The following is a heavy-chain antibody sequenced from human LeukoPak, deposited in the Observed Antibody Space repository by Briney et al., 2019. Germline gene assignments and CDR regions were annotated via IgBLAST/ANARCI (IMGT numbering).Heavy chain of an antibody. D-gene: IGHD3-22*01. CDR3: ATTGYYYDSSGYRAYYFDY. V-gene: IGHV1-2*02. J-gene: IGHJ4*02. Sequence: ASVKVSCKASGFTFTGYYMHWVRQAPGQGLEWMGWINPNSGGTNYAQKFQGRVTMTEDTSTDTAYMELSSLRSEDTAVYYCATTGYYYDSSGYRAYYFDYWGQGTLVTVSS. CDR2: INPNSGGT. CDR1: GFTFTGYY.